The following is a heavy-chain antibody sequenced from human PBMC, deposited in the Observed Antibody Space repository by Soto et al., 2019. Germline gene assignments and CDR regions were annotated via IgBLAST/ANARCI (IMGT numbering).Heavy chain of an antibody. Sequence: GGSLRLSCAASGFTVSTNYMSWVRQAPGKGLEWVSDIYSGGSTYYADSVKGRFTISRDDSKNTLYLQMNSLRAEDTAVYYCARDPLGYLGYWGQGTLVTVSS. CDR2: IYSGGST. CDR1: GFTVSTNY. D-gene: IGHD3-16*01. CDR3: ARDPLGYLGY. V-gene: IGHV3-53*01. J-gene: IGHJ4*02.